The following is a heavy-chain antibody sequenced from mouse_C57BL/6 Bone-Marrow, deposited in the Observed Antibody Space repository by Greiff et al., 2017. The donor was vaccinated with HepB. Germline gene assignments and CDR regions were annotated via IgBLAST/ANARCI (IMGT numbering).Heavy chain of an antibody. CDR2: IYPRDGST. J-gene: IGHJ2*01. Sequence: QVQLQQSGPELVKPGASVKLSCKVSGYTFTDHTIHWVKQRPEQGLEWIGYIYPRDGSTKYNEKFKGKATLTADKSSSTAYMQINSLTSEDSAVYCCARDWLPYYFDDWGQGTTLTASS. V-gene: IGHV1-78*01. D-gene: IGHD2-2*01. CDR1: GYTFTDHT. CDR3: ARDWLPYYFDD.